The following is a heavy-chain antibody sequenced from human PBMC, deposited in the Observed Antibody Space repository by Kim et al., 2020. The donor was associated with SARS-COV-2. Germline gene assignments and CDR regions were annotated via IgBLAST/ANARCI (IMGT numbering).Heavy chain of an antibody. CDR3: ARAYSSSWYFLGYYFDY. J-gene: IGHJ4*02. D-gene: IGHD6-13*01. Sequence: KGRFNISRDNAKNSLYLQMNSRRAEDTALYYCARAYSSSWYFLGYYFDYWGQGTLVTVSS. V-gene: IGHV3-9*01.